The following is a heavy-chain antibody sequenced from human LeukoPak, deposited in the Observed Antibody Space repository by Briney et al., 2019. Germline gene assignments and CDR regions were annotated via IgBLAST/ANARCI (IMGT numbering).Heavy chain of an antibody. Sequence: GGSLRLSCAASGFTVSSNYMSWVRQAPGKGLEWVSVIYSGGSTYYADSVKGRFTISRDNSKNTLYLQMNSLRAEDTAVYYCTTGIPYYYDSSGRGQGTLVTVSS. CDR3: TTGIPYYYDSSG. J-gene: IGHJ4*02. CDR2: IYSGGST. D-gene: IGHD3-22*01. V-gene: IGHV3-53*01. CDR1: GFTVSSNY.